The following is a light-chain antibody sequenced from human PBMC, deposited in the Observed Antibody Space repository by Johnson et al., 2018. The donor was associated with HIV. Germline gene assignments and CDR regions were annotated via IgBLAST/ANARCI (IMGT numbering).Light chain of an antibody. J-gene: IGLJ1*01. CDR3: GTWDSSLSAYV. V-gene: IGLV1-51*01. Sequence: QSVLTQPPSVSAAPGQKVTISCSGSSSNIGNNYVSWYQQLPGTAPKLLIYDNNKRPSGIPDRFSGSKSGTSATLGITGLPTGAEADYYCGTWDSSLSAYVLGTGTQVTGL. CDR1: SSNIGNNY. CDR2: DNN.